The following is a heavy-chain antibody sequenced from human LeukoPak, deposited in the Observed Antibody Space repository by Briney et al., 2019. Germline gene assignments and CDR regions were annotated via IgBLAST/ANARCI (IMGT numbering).Heavy chain of an antibody. CDR2: ITWNSDDM. Sequence: GGSLRPSCAASGFSFEAYGMYWVRQAPGKGLEWVAGITWNSDDMAYADSVKGRFTISRDNAKNCLYLQMNSLTVEDTALYYCTRVTSWRTGFDYWGQGTLVTVSS. CDR1: GFSFEAYG. CDR3: TRVTSWRTGFDY. J-gene: IGHJ4*02. D-gene: IGHD1-1*01. V-gene: IGHV3-9*01.